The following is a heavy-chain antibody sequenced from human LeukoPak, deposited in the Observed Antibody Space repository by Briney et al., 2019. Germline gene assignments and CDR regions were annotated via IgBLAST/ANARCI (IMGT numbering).Heavy chain of an antibody. J-gene: IGHJ4*02. CDR2: IYYSGST. D-gene: IGHD4-17*01. Sequence: SETLSLTCTVSGGSVSSGSYYWRWIRQPPGKGLEWIGYIYYSGSTNYNPSLKNRVTISVDKSKNQFSLKLSSVTAADTAVDYCARADYGDYGEYYFDYWGQGTLVTVSS. V-gene: IGHV4-61*01. CDR3: ARADYGDYGEYYFDY. CDR1: GGSVSSGSYY.